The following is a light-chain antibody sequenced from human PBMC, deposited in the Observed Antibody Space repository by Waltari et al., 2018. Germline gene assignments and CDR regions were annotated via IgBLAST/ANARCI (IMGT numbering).Light chain of an antibody. J-gene: IGLJ3*02. Sequence: QSALTQPASVSGSPGQSITISCTGTSRDVGSYNLVSWYQQHPGKAPKLMIYEGSKRPSGVSNRFSGSKSGNTASLTISGLQAEDEADYYCCSYAGSRVFGGGTKLTVL. CDR2: EGS. CDR3: CSYAGSRV. V-gene: IGLV2-23*01. CDR1: SRDVGSYNL.